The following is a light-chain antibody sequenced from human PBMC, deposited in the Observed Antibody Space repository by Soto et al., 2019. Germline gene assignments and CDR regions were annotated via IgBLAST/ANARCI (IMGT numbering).Light chain of an antibody. Sequence: ETVLTQSPATLSLSPGETATLSCRASEFVDVYLAWYQQKPGQAPRLLIYHASNRASGIPAMISGSGSGRDFTLTISSLEPEDSAVYYCQPPRNWPPLPFGGGTRVEI. CDR3: QPPRNWPPLP. CDR1: EFVDVY. CDR2: HAS. J-gene: IGKJ4*01. V-gene: IGKV3-11*02.